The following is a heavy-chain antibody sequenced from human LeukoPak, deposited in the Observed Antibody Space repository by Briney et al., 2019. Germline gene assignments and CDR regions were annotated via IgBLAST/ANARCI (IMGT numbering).Heavy chain of an antibody. Sequence: GGSLRLSCAASGFTFSSYSMNWVRQAPGKGLEWISYISTGSSTIYYADFVKGRFTISRDNAKNSLYLQMNSLRAEDTAVYYCARASSSDYYVDYFDYWGQGALVTVSS. V-gene: IGHV3-48*04. J-gene: IGHJ4*02. CDR3: ARASSSDYYVDYFDY. CDR2: ISTGSSTI. D-gene: IGHD3-22*01. CDR1: GFTFSSYS.